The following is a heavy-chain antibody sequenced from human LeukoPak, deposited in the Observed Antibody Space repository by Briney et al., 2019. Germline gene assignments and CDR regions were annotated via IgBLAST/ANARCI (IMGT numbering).Heavy chain of an antibody. CDR2: IGSTGSHI. CDR3: ARESGYSLGYCDS. Sequence: GGSLRLSCAGSGFPFSSYAMNWVRLTPGEGLEWVASIGSTGSHIYYADSVKGRFTISRDNANNSLFLQMDSLTGEDTAMYYCARESGYSLGYCDSWGQGILVTVSS. V-gene: IGHV3-21*01. J-gene: IGHJ4*02. D-gene: IGHD5-18*01. CDR1: GFPFSSYA.